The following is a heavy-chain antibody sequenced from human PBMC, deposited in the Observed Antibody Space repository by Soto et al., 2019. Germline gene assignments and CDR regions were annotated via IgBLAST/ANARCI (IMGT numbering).Heavy chain of an antibody. CDR2: IYYSGST. J-gene: IGHJ4*02. CDR3: ARASYSSSWYWGY. CDR1: GGSISSGGYY. V-gene: IGHV4-31*03. D-gene: IGHD6-13*01. Sequence: SETLSLTCTVSGGSISSGGYYWSWIRQHPGKGLEWIGYIYYSGSTYYNPSLKSRVTISVDTSKNQFSLKLSSVTAADTAVYCCARASYSSSWYWGYWGQGTLVTVSS.